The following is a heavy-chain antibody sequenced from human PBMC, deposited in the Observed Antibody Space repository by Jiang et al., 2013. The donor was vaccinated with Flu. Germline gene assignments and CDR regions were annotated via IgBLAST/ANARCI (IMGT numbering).Heavy chain of an antibody. CDR2: MYYSGSS. D-gene: IGHD2-2*01. V-gene: IGHV4-39*07. J-gene: IGHJ4*02. Sequence: GLVKPSETLSLTCTVSGGSISSSSYYWGWIRQPPGKGLEWIGTMYYSGSSYYNPSLKSRVTISVDTSKNQFSLKLSSVTAADTAVYYCATDCSINSCPQDYWGQGTLVTVSS. CDR1: GGSISSSSYY. CDR3: ATDCSINSCPQDY.